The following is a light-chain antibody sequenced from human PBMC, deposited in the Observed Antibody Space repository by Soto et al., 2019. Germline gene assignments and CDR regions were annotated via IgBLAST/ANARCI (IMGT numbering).Light chain of an antibody. CDR2: DAS. CDR1: QTISGDY. CDR3: QQYGSSPPWT. Sequence: EILLTQSPGTLSLSPGERATLSCRASQTISGDYLAWYQQKPGQAPRLLIYDASNRATGIPARFSGSGSGTDFTLTISRLEPEDFAVYYCQQYGSSPPWTFGQGTKVDIK. V-gene: IGKV3-20*01. J-gene: IGKJ1*01.